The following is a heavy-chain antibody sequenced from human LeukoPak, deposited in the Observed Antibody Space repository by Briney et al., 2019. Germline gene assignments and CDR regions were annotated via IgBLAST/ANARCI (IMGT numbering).Heavy chain of an antibody. CDR3: ARVPRSNYGDLDWFDP. CDR1: GGSISSYY. Sequence: SETLSLTCTVSGGSISSYYWSWIRQPAGKGLEWIGRIYTSGSTNYNPSLKSRVTMSVDMSKNQFSLKLSSVTAADTAVYYCARVPRSNYGDLDWFDPWGQGTLVTVSS. D-gene: IGHD4-17*01. V-gene: IGHV4-4*07. J-gene: IGHJ5*02. CDR2: IYTSGST.